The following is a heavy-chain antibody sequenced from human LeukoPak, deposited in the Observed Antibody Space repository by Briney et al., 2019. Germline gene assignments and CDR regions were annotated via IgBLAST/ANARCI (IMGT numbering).Heavy chain of an antibody. CDR1: GGSISSYY. D-gene: IGHD3-22*01. CDR3: ARRMTTYYSDSSFYLGAFDI. J-gene: IGHJ3*02. V-gene: IGHV4-59*08. CDR2: IYYSGST. Sequence: SETLSLTCTVSGGSISSYYWSWIRQPPGKGLEWIGYIYYSGSTNYNPSLKSRVTISVDTSKNQFSLKVNSVTAADTAVYYCARRMTTYYSDSSFYLGAFDIWGQGTVVTVSS.